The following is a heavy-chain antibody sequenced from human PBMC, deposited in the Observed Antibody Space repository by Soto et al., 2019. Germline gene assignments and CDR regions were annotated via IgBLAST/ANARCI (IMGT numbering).Heavy chain of an antibody. CDR1: GGSISSYY. J-gene: IGHJ6*02. Sequence: SETLSLTCTVSGGSISSYYWSWIRQPPGKGLEWIGYIYYSGSTNYNPSLKSRVTISVDTSKNQFSLKLSSVTAADTAVYYCAGGNCGGDCYLGLYYYGMDVWGHGTTVTVSS. CDR3: AGGNCGGDCYLGLYYYGMDV. V-gene: IGHV4-59*01. D-gene: IGHD2-21*02. CDR2: IYYSGST.